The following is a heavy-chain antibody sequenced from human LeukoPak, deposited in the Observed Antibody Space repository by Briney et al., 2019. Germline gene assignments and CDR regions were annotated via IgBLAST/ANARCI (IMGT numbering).Heavy chain of an antibody. CDR2: IYCSGST. J-gene: IGHJ6*03. CDR3: ARDAGRGYDFWSGYYDSSISYYMDV. D-gene: IGHD3-3*01. Sequence: SETLSLTCTVSGGSISSYYWSWIRQPPGKGLEWIGYIYCSGSTNYNPSLKSRVTISVDTSKNQFSLKLSSVTAADTAVYYCARDAGRGYDFWSGYYDSSISYYMDVWGKGTTVTVSS. V-gene: IGHV4-59*01. CDR1: GGSISSYY.